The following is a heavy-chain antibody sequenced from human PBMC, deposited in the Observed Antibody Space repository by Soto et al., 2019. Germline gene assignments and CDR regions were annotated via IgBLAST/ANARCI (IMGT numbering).Heavy chain of an antibody. CDR3: ARYFFDSSGYFDY. J-gene: IGHJ4*02. CDR2: INADNSNT. V-gene: IGHV1-18*01. Sequence: ASVKVSCKASGYTFASYGIRWVRQAPGQSLESMGWINADNSNTNVSEKFEGRVTITRDTVANAVYMELSSLTSEDTAVYYCARYFFDSSGYFDYWGQGTPVTVSS. D-gene: IGHD3-22*01. CDR1: GYTFASYG.